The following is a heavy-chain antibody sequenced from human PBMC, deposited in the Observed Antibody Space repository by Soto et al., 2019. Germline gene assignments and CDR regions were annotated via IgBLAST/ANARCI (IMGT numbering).Heavy chain of an antibody. CDR1: GFAVSSKY. J-gene: IGHJ4*02. Sequence: EVQLVESGGGRIQPGGSLRLSCAASGFAVSSKYMTWVRKAPGKGLEWVPVIYGGGTTYYADSVKGRFTISRDTSKNTLYLQMNSLRAEDTAVYYCVQSTGWPGFDFWGQGTLVTVSS. CDR2: IYGGGTT. D-gene: IGHD6-19*01. CDR3: VQSTGWPGFDF. V-gene: IGHV3-53*01.